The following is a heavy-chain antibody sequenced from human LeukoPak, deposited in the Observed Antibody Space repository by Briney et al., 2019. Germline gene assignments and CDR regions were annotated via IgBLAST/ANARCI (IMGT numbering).Heavy chain of an antibody. CDR3: ARGLVVVPSAIRTYYYYYMDV. CDR1: GFTFSSYT. D-gene: IGHD2-2*02. J-gene: IGHJ6*03. Sequence: GGSLRLSCAASGFTFSSYTMNWLRQAPGKGLECVSYINSRGSTISYADSVKGRFTISRDNAKNSLYLQMNSLRAEDTAVYYCARGLVVVPSAIRTYYYYYMDVWGKGTTVTVSS. CDR2: INSRGSTI. V-gene: IGHV3-48*01.